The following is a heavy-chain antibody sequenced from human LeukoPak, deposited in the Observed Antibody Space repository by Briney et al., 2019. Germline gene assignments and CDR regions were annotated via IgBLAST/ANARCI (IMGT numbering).Heavy chain of an antibody. D-gene: IGHD3-3*01. Sequence: SETLSLTCTVSGGSISNSSYYWGWIRQPPGKGLEWIGAIYYSGSTYFDPSLKSRVTMSVDTSKNQFFLNLSSVTAADTALYYCARHESRWRGAFDTWGQGTMVTVSS. J-gene: IGHJ3*02. CDR1: GGSISNSSYY. CDR3: ARHESRWRGAFDT. V-gene: IGHV4-39*01. CDR2: IYYSGST.